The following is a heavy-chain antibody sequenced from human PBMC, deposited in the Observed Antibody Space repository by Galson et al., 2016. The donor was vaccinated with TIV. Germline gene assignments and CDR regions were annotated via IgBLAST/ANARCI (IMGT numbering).Heavy chain of an antibody. CDR2: IFSAGTS. J-gene: IGHJ4*02. V-gene: IGHV3-53*01. Sequence: SLRLSCAASGFTVTYNYMSWVRQAPGKGLEWVSLIFSAGTSYYADVVKGRFTISRDNSKNTLYLQMNSLRAEDTAVYYCAKTTPAEIQPGYYFDFWGQGTLVTVSS. CDR3: AKTTPAEIQPGYYFDF. D-gene: IGHD2-15*01. CDR1: GFTVTYNY.